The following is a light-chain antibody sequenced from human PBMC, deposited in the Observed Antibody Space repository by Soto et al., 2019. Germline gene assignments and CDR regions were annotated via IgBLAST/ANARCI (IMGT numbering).Light chain of an antibody. V-gene: IGLV2-14*01. CDR2: EVS. CDR1: SNDIGAYNS. J-gene: IGLJ1*01. Sequence: QSALTQPASVSGSPGQSITISCTGTSNDIGAYNSVSWYQQHPGKAPKLMIYEVSNRPSGVSNRFSASKSGNTASLTISGLQAEDEADYYCSSRTTSNPYVFGTGTKVTVL. CDR3: SSRTTSNPYV.